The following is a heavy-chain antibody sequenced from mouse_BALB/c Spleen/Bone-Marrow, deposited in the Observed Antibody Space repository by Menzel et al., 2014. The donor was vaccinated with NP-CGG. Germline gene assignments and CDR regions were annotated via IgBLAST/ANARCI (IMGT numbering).Heavy chain of an antibody. V-gene: IGHV1-4*02. CDR3: AREYGNYRFAD. Sequence: VQLQQSAAELARPGASVKMSCKASGYTFTSYTMHWVKQRPGQGLEWIGYINPSSGYTEYNQKFKDKTTLTVDKSSSTAYMQLSSLTSEDSAVYYCAREYGNYRFADWGQGTLVTVSA. D-gene: IGHD2-10*02. CDR2: INPSSGYT. CDR1: GYTFTSYT. J-gene: IGHJ3*01.